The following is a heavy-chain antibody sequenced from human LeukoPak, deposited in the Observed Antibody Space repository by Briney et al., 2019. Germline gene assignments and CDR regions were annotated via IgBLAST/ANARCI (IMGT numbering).Heavy chain of an antibody. J-gene: IGHJ6*02. CDR1: GYTFTSYD. CDR2: MNPNSGNT. D-gene: IGHD3-10*01. V-gene: IGHV1-8*01. CDR3: ARGISMVRGVILLNPYYYGMDV. Sequence: ASVKVSCKASGYTFTSYDINWVRQATGQGLEWMGWMNPNSGNTGYAQKFQGRVTMTRNTSTSTAYMELSSLRSEDTAVYYCARGISMVRGVILLNPYYYGMDVWGQGTTVTVSS.